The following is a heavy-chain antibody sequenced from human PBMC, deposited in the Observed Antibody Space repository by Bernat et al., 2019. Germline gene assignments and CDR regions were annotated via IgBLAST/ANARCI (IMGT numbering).Heavy chain of an antibody. D-gene: IGHD2-15*01. CDR1: GFTFDDYA. CDR3: ARAVAENWFDP. Sequence: EVQLVESGGGVVQPGGSLRLSCAASGFTFDDYAMHWVRQAPGKGLEWVSLISGDGGSTYYADSVKGRFTISRDNSKNSLYLQMNSLRADDTAVYYCARAVAENWFDPWGQGTLVTVSS. J-gene: IGHJ5*02. V-gene: IGHV3-43*02. CDR2: ISGDGGST.